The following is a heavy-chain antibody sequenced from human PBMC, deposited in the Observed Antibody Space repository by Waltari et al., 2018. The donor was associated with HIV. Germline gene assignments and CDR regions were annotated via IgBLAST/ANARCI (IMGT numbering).Heavy chain of an antibody. J-gene: IGHJ3*02. Sequence: QVQLVESGGGVVQPGRSLRLSCAASRFTLRSYPMHWVRQAPGKGLEWVALITWDGKENHADSVKGRFTVSRDDSRNILHLQMNSLRPEDTVVYYCARDGKSGSVDGFDIWGQGAMVTVSS. CDR3: ARDGKSGSVDGFDI. CDR2: ITWDGKE. D-gene: IGHD1-1*01. CDR1: RFTLRSYP. V-gene: IGHV3-30*04.